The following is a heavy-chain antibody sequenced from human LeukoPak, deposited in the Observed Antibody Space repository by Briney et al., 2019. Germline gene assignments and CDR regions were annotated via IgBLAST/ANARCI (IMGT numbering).Heavy chain of an antibody. CDR2: IYTSGST. J-gene: IGHJ5*02. CDR1: GFTFSSYG. Sequence: GSLRLSCAASGFTFSSYGMSWVRQAPGKGLEWIGRIYTSGSTNYNPSLKSRVTISVDTSKNQFSLKLSSVTAADTAVYYCARDDSYGYVGWFDPWGQGTLVTVSS. D-gene: IGHD5-18*01. V-gene: IGHV4-4*08. CDR3: ARDDSYGYVGWFDP.